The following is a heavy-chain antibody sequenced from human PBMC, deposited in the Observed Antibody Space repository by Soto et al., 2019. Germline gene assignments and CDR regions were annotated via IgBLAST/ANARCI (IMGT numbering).Heavy chain of an antibody. CDR1: GFTFSSYS. V-gene: IGHV3-21*01. Sequence: EVQLVESGGGLVKPGGSLRLSCAASGFTFSSYSMNWVRQAPGKGLEWVSSISSSSSYIYYADSVKGRFTISRDNAKNSLDLQMNGLRAEDTAVYYCARGRGGYGDYNYYMDVWGKGTTVTVPS. CDR3: ARGRGGYGDYNYYMDV. CDR2: ISSSSSYI. D-gene: IGHD4-17*01. J-gene: IGHJ6*03.